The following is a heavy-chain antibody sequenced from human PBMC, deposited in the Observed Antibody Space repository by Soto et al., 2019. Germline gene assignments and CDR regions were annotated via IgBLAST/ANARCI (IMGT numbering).Heavy chain of an antibody. D-gene: IGHD1-1*01. CDR2: SSGSGGTT. CDR1: GFTFSSYA. V-gene: IGHV3-23*01. Sequence: EVHLLESGGGVVQPGGSLRVSCAASGFTFSSYAMSWVRQAPGKGLEWVSGSSGSGGTTYYADSVQGRFTISRDTSKNPLYLQMNSLRAKDTAVYYCASQGPSTTGTGLLWLFDYWGQGTLVTVSS. J-gene: IGHJ4*02. CDR3: ASQGPSTTGTGLLWLFDY.